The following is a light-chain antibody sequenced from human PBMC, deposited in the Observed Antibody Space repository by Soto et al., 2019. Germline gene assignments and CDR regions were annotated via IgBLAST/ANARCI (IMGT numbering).Light chain of an antibody. CDR2: DDN. Sequence: QSVLTQPPSVSAAPGQKVTISCSGSSSNIGGNSVSWYHQLTGSAPKLLIYDDNKRTSGITDRFTGSKYETSANLGINGIQTRDEAEYYCGSWDSSLSAYVLGTGTKVNVL. CDR3: GSWDSSLSAYV. J-gene: IGLJ1*01. V-gene: IGLV1-51*01. CDR1: SSNIGGNS.